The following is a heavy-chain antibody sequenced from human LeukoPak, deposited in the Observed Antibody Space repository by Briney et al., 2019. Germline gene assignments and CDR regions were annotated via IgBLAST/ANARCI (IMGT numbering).Heavy chain of an antibody. Sequence: GASVKVSCKASGYTFTSYDINWVRQATGQGLEWMGWMNPNSGNTGYAQKFQGRVTMTRNTSISTAYMELSSLRSEDTAVYYCARVHLAVAGTGFDYWGQGTLVTVSS. V-gene: IGHV1-8*01. CDR2: MNPNSGNT. CDR1: GYTFTSYD. CDR3: ARVHLAVAGTGFDY. J-gene: IGHJ4*02. D-gene: IGHD6-19*01.